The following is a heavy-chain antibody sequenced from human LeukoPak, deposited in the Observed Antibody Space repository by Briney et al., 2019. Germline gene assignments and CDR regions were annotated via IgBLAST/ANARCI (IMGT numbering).Heavy chain of an antibody. Sequence: LTGGSLRLSCAVSGFTLTNHAVSWVRQAPGKGLEWVSIVVGTGGTYYADSVRGRFILSRDNSKNTVYLQMSSLRAEDTAVYYCAKDRIAVDWGQGTLVTVSS. V-gene: IGHV3-23*01. CDR3: AKDRIAVD. CDR1: GFTLTNHA. CDR2: VVGTGGT. D-gene: IGHD6-19*01. J-gene: IGHJ4*02.